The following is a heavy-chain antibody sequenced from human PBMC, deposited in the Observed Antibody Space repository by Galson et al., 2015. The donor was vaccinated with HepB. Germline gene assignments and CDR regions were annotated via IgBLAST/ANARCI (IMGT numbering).Heavy chain of an antibody. CDR3: ARGNGDSGYEGWFDP. CDR2: IIPIFGTA. V-gene: IGHV1-69*13. D-gene: IGHD5-12*01. J-gene: IGHJ5*02. Sequence: SVKVSCKASGGTFSSYAISWERQAPGQGLEWMGGIIPIFGTANYAQKFQGRVTITADESTSTAYMGLSSLRSEDTAVYYCARGNGDSGYEGWFDPWGQGTLVTDSS. CDR1: GGTFSSYA.